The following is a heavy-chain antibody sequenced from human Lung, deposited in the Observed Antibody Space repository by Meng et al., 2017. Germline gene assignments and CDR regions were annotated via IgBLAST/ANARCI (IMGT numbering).Heavy chain of an antibody. J-gene: IGHJ4*02. CDR1: GDSITRTKW. CDR3: ARETLRELGLFHY. Sequence: LQRQESGPSLVQPSGTLPLACAVSGDSITRTKWWSWLRQTPGKGLEWIGEISHSGSTVYRPSLQGRVSISLDKSNNEFSLKLTSVTAADTAVYYCARETLRELGLFHYWGQGILVTVSS. CDR2: ISHSGST. D-gene: IGHD1-7*01. V-gene: IGHV4-4*02.